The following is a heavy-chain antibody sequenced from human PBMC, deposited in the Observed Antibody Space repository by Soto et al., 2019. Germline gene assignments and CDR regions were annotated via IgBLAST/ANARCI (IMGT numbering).Heavy chain of an antibody. J-gene: IGHJ6*02. D-gene: IGHD1-26*01. Sequence: QVQLVQSGPEVKKPGASVKVSCKAAGYTFTTYGINWVRQAPGQGLEWMGWISPYNGDTNYAQNRQGRVTMTTDTSTRTAYMELRSLISDDTAVYYCAREVGHMDVWGQGTTVTVSS. CDR1: GYTFTTYG. CDR3: AREVGHMDV. CDR2: ISPYNGDT. V-gene: IGHV1-18*04.